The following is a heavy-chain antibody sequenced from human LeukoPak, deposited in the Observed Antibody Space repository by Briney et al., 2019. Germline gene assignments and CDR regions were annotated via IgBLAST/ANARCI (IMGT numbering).Heavy chain of an antibody. CDR3: AREGPEDVVKVAFDI. D-gene: IGHD2-15*01. V-gene: IGHV1-18*01. J-gene: IGHJ3*02. Sequence: ASVKVSCKASGYTFTSYGISWVRQAPGQGLEWMGWISAYNGNTNYAQKLQGRVTMTTDTSTSTAYMELRSLRSDDTAVYYCAREGPEDVVKVAFDIWGQGTMVTVSS. CDR2: ISAYNGNT. CDR1: GYTFTSYG.